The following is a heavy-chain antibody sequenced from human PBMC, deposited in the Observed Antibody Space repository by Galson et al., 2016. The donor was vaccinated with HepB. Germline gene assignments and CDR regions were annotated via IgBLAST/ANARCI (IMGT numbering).Heavy chain of an antibody. Sequence: SLRLSCAASGFTLSSFWMHWVRQAPGKGLVWVSRINSDGSSTGYADSVKGRFTTSRDNAKNSLSLQMNSLRAEDTAVYYCARAHQFLWGGSGWQYYYYYYYMDVWGKGTTVTVSS. D-gene: IGHD6-19*01. CDR2: INSDGSST. CDR3: ARAHQFLWGGSGWQYYYYYYYMDV. CDR1: GFTLSSFW. V-gene: IGHV3-74*01. J-gene: IGHJ6*03.